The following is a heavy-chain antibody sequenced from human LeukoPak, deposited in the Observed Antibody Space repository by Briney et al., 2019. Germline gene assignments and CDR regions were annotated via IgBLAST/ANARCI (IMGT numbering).Heavy chain of an antibody. D-gene: IGHD3-9*01. Sequence: GGSLRLSCAASGFTFSSYAIRWVRQAPSKGLGWVAVISYDGSNKYYADSVKGRFTISRDNSKNTLYLQMNSLRAEDTAVYYCARDWASYDILTGYYPGDALDYWGQGTLVTVSS. CDR3: ARDWASYDILTGYYPGDALDY. CDR1: GFTFSSYA. J-gene: IGHJ4*02. CDR2: ISYDGSNK. V-gene: IGHV3-30-3*01.